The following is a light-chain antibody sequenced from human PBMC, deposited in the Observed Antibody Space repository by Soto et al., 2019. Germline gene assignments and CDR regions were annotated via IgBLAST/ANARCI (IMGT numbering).Light chain of an antibody. CDR3: QQSYTTPRT. CDR1: QSIRSN. Sequence: DIQMTQSPSSLSASVGDRVTITCRVSQSIRSNLNWYQQKPGKAPKLLIYDANTLQSGVPSRFSGSASGTDFTLTISSLQPEDFATYYCQQSYTTPRTFGPGTKVEIK. CDR2: DAN. J-gene: IGKJ1*01. V-gene: IGKV1-39*01.